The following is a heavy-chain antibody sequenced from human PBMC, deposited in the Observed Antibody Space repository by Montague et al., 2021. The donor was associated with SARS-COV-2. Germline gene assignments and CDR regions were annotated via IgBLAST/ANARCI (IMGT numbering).Heavy chain of an antibody. Sequence: SETLSLTCSVSGASISRHYWSWIRQPPGKGLEWIGYMFSAGNTNYNPSLGSRVTISEDTSKNQFSLELKSVTAADTAVYYRARGGRNDYDLLSGYPFDSWGQGTLVTVSS. V-gene: IGHV4-59*11. D-gene: IGHD3-3*01. CDR3: ARGGRNDYDLLSGYPFDS. J-gene: IGHJ4*02. CDR1: GASISRHY. CDR2: MFSAGNT.